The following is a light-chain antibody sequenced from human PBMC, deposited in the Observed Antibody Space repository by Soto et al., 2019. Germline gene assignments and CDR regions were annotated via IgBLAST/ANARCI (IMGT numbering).Light chain of an antibody. CDR1: SSDVGRYTS. V-gene: IGLV2-11*01. CDR3: SSYAGNYNVV. J-gene: IGLJ2*01. Sequence: QSVLTQPRSVSGSPGQSVTISCTGTSSDVGRYTSVSWYQQHPGEAPKLMIYDVTWRPSGVPGRFSGSKSGITASLTISGLQAEDEADYYCSSYAGNYNVVFGGGTQLTVL. CDR2: DVT.